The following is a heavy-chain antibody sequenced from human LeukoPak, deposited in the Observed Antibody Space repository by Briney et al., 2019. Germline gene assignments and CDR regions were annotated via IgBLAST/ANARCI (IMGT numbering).Heavy chain of an antibody. Sequence: PGGSLRLFCAASGFTFSGSAMHWVRQASGKGLEWVGRIRSKANSYATAYAASVKGRFTISRDDSKNTAYLQMNSLKTEDTAVYYCTRRGYYDSSGYGKDYWGQGTLVTVSS. CDR1: GFTFSGSA. J-gene: IGHJ4*02. D-gene: IGHD3-22*01. CDR3: TRRGYYDSSGYGKDY. V-gene: IGHV3-73*01. CDR2: IRSKANSYAT.